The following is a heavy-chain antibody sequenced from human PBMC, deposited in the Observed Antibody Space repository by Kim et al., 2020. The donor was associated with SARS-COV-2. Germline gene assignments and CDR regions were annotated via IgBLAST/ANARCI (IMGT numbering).Heavy chain of an antibody. CDR2: INAGTGNT. CDR1: GYIFTNFA. V-gene: IGHV1-3*01. CDR3: ARDLFHTGFDY. Sequence: ASVKVSCKASGYIFTNFAIQWVRQAPGQRLEWMGWINAGTGNTKFSQQFQGRVTFTRDTSANTASMELSSLGSKDTAVYYCARDLFHTGFDYWGQGTLVAVSS. J-gene: IGHJ4*02. D-gene: IGHD2-8*02.